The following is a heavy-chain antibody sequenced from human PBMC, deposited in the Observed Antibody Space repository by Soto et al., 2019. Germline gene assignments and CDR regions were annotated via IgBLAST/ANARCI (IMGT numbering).Heavy chain of an antibody. V-gene: IGHV3-15*07. J-gene: IGHJ4*02. Sequence: GGSLRLSCAASGFTFSNAWMNWVRQAPGKGLEWVGRIKSKTDGGTTDYAAPVKGRFTISRDDSKNTLYLQMNSLKTEDTAVYYCTTENSHYDFWSGYETPDYWGQGTLVTVSS. CDR1: GFTFSNAW. CDR3: TTENSHYDFWSGYETPDY. D-gene: IGHD3-3*01. CDR2: IKSKTDGGTT.